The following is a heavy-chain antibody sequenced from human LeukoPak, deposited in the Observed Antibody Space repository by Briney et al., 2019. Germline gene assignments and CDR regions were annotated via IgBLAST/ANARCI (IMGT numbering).Heavy chain of an antibody. J-gene: IGHJ4*02. CDR2: INPNSGDT. CDR3: ANSFDN. CDR1: AYNFTAYY. Sequence: VASVKVSCKTSAYNFTAYYMHWVRQAPGQGLEWMGWINPNSGDTKYAQKFQDRVTMTRDTSLSTVYMEMRGLRSDDTAVYYCANSFDNWGQGTLVTVSS. V-gene: IGHV1-2*02.